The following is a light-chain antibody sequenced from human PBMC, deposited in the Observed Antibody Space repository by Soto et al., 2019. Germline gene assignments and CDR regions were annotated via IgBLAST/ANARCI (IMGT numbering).Light chain of an antibody. CDR3: QQSYNSPRT. J-gene: IGKJ1*01. CDR1: QSISDY. V-gene: IGKV1-39*01. Sequence: DIQMTQSPSSLSASVGDRVTITCRASQSISDYLNWYQHKPGKAPKVLIYAASSLESGAPSRFSGSGSGTDFTLTITRLQPEDFATYYCQQSYNSPRTFGQGTKVEIK. CDR2: AAS.